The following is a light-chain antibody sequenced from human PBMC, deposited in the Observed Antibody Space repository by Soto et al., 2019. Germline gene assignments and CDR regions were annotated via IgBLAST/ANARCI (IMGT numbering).Light chain of an antibody. CDR3: LLDFRYFWA. CDR2: AAS. V-gene: IGKV1-9*01. Sequence: IQLTQSPSSLSASVGDRVTVTCRASQGINIFLAWFQQKPGKAPNLLISAASTLQSGVPSRFSGSGSETEFTLTISSLQPEDFATYYCLLDFRYFWAFGQGTKVDIK. J-gene: IGKJ1*01. CDR1: QGINIF.